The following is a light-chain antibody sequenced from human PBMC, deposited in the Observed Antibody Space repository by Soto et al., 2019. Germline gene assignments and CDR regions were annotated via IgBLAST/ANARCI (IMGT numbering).Light chain of an antibody. CDR1: SSDVGGYNY. J-gene: IGLJ1*01. CDR3: SSYTSSSTLYV. Sequence: QSALTQPASVSGSPGQSITISCTGTSSDVGGYNYVSWFQQHPGKAPKLMIYEVSNRPSGVSNRFSGSKSGNTASVTISGLQAEDEADYYCSSYTSSSTLYVLGSGTKVTVL. CDR2: EVS. V-gene: IGLV2-14*01.